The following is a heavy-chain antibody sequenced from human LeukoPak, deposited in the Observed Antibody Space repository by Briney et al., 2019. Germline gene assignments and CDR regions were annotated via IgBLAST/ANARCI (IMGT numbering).Heavy chain of an antibody. V-gene: IGHV3-7*01. CDR1: GFTFSEYW. CDR2: ISKDASEI. Sequence: SGGSLRLSCVMSGFTFSEYWMTWVRQASGKGMEWVATISKDASEIDFLDSLRGRFTISRDNAKNSLYLQMNSLRAEDTDVYYCAREILRGLILPGAPLDYWGQGTLVTVSS. J-gene: IGHJ4*02. D-gene: IGHD3-9*01. CDR3: AREILRGLILPGAPLDY.